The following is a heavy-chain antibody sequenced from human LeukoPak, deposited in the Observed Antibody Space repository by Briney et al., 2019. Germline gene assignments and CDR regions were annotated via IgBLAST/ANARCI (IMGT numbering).Heavy chain of an antibody. CDR2: ISSSGSTI. J-gene: IGHJ5*02. CDR3: AVHMTTVTTGLDP. D-gene: IGHD4-17*01. CDR1: GFTFSSYE. V-gene: IGHV3-48*03. Sequence: GGSLRLSCAASGFTFSSYEMNWVRQAPGKGLGRGSYISSSGSTIYYTDSVKGRFTISRDNAKNSLYLKMNSLRAEDTAVYYCAVHMTTVTTGLDPWGQGTLVTVSS.